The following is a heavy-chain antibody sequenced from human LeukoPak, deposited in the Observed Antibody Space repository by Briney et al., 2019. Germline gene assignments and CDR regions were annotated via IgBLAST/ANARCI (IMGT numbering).Heavy chain of an antibody. J-gene: IGHJ2*01. CDR2: TYYRSKWFN. V-gene: IGHV6-1*01. CDR1: GDSVSINSAA. CDR3: ARGVRYFDL. Sequence: SQTLSLTFAISGDSVSINSAAWNWIRQSPSRGLEWLGSTYYRSKWFNDYALSGKSRITINPDTSKSQFSLQLTSVPPEDTAVYYCARGVRYFDLWGRGTLVTVSS.